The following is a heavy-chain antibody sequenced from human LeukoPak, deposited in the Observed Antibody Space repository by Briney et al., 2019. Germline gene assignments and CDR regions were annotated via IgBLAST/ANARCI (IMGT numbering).Heavy chain of an antibody. CDR2: IYYSGST. Sequence: SETLSLTSAVSGVSISGSYYYWGWIRQPPGKGLEWIGNIYYSGSTYYNASLQSRVTISIDTSKNQFSLKLSSVTAADTAVYYCAREPPYYYDSSGYYSIWGQGTLVTVSS. CDR3: AREPPYYYDSSGYYSI. V-gene: IGHV4-39*07. J-gene: IGHJ4*02. CDR1: GVSISGSYYY. D-gene: IGHD3-22*01.